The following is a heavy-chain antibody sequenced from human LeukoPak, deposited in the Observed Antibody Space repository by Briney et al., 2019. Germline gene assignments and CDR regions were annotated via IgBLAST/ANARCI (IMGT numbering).Heavy chain of an antibody. CDR1: GFTFDDYA. CDR3: AKDTGGSRSLPSYYFDY. CDR2: ISWDGGST. Sequence: GGSLRLSCTASGFTFDDYAMHWVRQAPGKSLEWVSFISWDGGSTYYADSVKGRFTISRDNSKNSLYLQMNCLRAEDTALYYCAKDTGGSRSLPSYYFDYWGQGTLVTVSS. D-gene: IGHD3-10*01. J-gene: IGHJ4*02. V-gene: IGHV3-43D*04.